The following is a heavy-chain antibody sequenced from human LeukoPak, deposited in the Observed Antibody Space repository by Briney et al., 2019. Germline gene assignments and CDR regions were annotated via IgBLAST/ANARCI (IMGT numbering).Heavy chain of an antibody. J-gene: IGHJ5*02. CDR3: ARARGGNSIAAAGPDRNYAFDP. Sequence: ASVKVSCKASGGTFSSYAISWVRQAPGQGLEWMGGIIPIFGTANYAQKFQGRVTITADESTSTAYMELSSLRSEDTAVYYCARARGGNSIAAAGPDRNYAFDPWGQGTLVTVSS. V-gene: IGHV1-69*13. CDR1: GGTFSSYA. D-gene: IGHD6-13*01. CDR2: IIPIFGTA.